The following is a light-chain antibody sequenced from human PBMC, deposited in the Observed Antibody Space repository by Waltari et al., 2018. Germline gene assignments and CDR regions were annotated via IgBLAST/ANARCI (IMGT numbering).Light chain of an antibody. V-gene: IGLV1-44*01. CDR1: SSNIGSNT. J-gene: IGLJ3*02. Sequence: QSVLTQPPSASGTPGQRVTISCSGSSSNIGSNTVNWYQQLPGTAPKLLISANNHRPSGVPDRVSGSKSGTSASLAISGLQSEDEADYYCTTRDDSLNGVVFGGGTKLTV. CDR2: ANN. CDR3: TTRDDSLNGVV.